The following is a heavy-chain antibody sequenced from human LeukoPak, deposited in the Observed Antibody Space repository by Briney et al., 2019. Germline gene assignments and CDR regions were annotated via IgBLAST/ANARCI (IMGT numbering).Heavy chain of an antibody. D-gene: IGHD3-22*01. Sequence: PSETLSLTCTVSGGSISSYYWSWIRQPPGKGLEWIGYIYYSGSTNYNPSLKSRVTISVDTSKNQFSLKLSSVTAADTAVCYCARHRYYYDSSGYEVAFDIWGQGTMVTVSS. CDR3: ARHRYYYDSSGYEVAFDI. V-gene: IGHV4-59*08. J-gene: IGHJ3*02. CDR2: IYYSGST. CDR1: GGSISSYY.